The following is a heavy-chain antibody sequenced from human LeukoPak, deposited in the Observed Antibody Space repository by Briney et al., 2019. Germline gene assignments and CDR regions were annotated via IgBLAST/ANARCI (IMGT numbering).Heavy chain of an antibody. CDR3: AKTTGGKITIFGVVPPGYYGMDV. J-gene: IGHJ6*02. Sequence: GGSLRLSCAVSGFTFSSYWMHWVRQAPGKGLVWVSHIKTDGSTTAYADSVKGRFTISRDNSKNTLYLQMNSLRAEDTAVYYCAKTTGGKITIFGVVPPGYYGMDVWGQGTTVTVSS. CDR1: GFTFSSYW. V-gene: IGHV3-74*01. D-gene: IGHD3-3*01. CDR2: IKTDGSTT.